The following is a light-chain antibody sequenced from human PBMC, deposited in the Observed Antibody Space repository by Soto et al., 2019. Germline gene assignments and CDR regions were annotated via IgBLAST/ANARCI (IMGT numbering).Light chain of an antibody. CDR3: QQDYNLPPET. J-gene: IGKJ1*01. CDR1: QSVSSSY. CDR2: GAS. V-gene: IGKV3D-7*01. Sequence: PGERVTLSCRASQSVSSSYLTWYQQKPGQAPRPLIYGASTRATSIPARFSGSESGTDFTLTISSRQPEDFAVYYCQQDYNLPPETFGQGTKVEL.